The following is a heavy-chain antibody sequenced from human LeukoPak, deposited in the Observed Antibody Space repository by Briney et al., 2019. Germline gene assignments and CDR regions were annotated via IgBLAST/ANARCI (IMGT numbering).Heavy chain of an antibody. J-gene: IGHJ3*02. D-gene: IGHD2-15*01. CDR2: IKQDGSEK. V-gene: IGHV3-7*03. CDR3: TTEVVVVAARDAFDI. Sequence: GGSLRLSCAASGFTFSSYWMTWVRQAPGKGLEWVANIKQDGSEKYYVDSVRGRFTISRDNAKNSLYLQMNSLRAEDTAVYYCTTEVVVVAARDAFDIWGQGTMVTVSS. CDR1: GFTFSSYW.